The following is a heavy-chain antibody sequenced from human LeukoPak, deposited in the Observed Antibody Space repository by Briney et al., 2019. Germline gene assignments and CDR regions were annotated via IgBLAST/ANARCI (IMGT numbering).Heavy chain of an antibody. CDR1: GFTFSSYA. Sequence: GGSPRLSYAASGFTFSSYAMSWVRQAPGKGLEWVSAISGSGGSTYYADSVKGRFTISRDNSKNTLYLQMNSLRAEDTAVYYCAKGIALSLGYWGQGTLVTVSS. CDR3: AKGIALSLGY. V-gene: IGHV3-23*01. CDR2: ISGSGGST. J-gene: IGHJ4*02. D-gene: IGHD2-2*01.